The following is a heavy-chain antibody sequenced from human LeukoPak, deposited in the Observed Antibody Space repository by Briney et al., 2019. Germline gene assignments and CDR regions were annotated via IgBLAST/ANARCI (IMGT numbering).Heavy chain of an antibody. V-gene: IGHV3-7*01. Sequence: GGSLRLSCAASGFTFISYWMTWVRQAPGKGLEWVANIKQDGSEKYYVDSVKGRFTISRDNAKNSLYLQMNSLRAEDTAVYYCARDLSDSTSYYYYGMDVWGQGTTVTVSS. J-gene: IGHJ6*02. D-gene: IGHD2-21*02. CDR3: ARDLSDSTSYYYYGMDV. CDR2: IKQDGSEK. CDR1: GFTFISYW.